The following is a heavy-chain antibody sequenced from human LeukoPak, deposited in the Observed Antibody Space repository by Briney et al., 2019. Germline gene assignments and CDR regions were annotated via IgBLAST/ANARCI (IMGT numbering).Heavy chain of an antibody. Sequence: ASVKVSCKVSGYTLTELSMHWVRQAPGKGLEWMGGFDPEDGETIYAQKFQGRVTMTEDTSTDTAYMELSSLRSEDTAVYYCATVLSSGWYVGYWGQGTLVTVSS. CDR3: ATVLSSGWYVGY. CDR2: FDPEDGET. D-gene: IGHD6-19*01. J-gene: IGHJ4*02. CDR1: GYTLTELS. V-gene: IGHV1-24*01.